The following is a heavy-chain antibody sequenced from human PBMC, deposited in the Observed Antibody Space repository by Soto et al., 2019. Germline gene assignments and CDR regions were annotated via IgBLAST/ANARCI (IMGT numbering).Heavy chain of an antibody. CDR3: ASMGYHYGSGSYPLDY. D-gene: IGHD3-10*01. V-gene: IGHV4-59*08. J-gene: IGHJ4*02. Sequence: QVQLQESGPGLVKPSETLSLTCTVSGGSISSYYWTWIRQPPGKGLEWLGFMYNSGSTHYNPSLKSRVTISLDTSKTQFSLNLRSVTAADTAVYYCASMGYHYGSGSYPLDYWGQGTLVTVSS. CDR1: GGSISSYY. CDR2: MYNSGST.